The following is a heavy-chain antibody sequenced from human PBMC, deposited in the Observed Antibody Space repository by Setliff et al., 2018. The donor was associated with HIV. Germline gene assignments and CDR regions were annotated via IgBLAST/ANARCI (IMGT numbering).Heavy chain of an antibody. D-gene: IGHD6-13*01. CDR1: GDTFTTYA. CDR3: AIGSSNWPHRPNNYYFDY. V-gene: IGHV1-3*01. Sequence: EASVKVSCKASGDTFTTYALHWVRQAPGQRLEWMGWINAGNGDTKPSQKFQGRVTITRDTSASTAYMELSSLRSEDTGVYYCAIGSSNWPHRPNNYYFDYWGQGTPVTVSS. CDR2: INAGNGDT. J-gene: IGHJ4*02.